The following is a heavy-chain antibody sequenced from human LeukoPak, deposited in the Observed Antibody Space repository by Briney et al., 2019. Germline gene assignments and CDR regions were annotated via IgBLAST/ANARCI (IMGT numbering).Heavy chain of an antibody. CDR2: IIPIFGTA. J-gene: IGHJ6*03. CDR3: ARASIAVAGTGFYYYYYMDV. CDR1: GGTFSSYA. V-gene: IGHV1-69*13. D-gene: IGHD6-19*01. Sequence: SVKVSCKASGGTFSSYAISWVRQAPGQGLEWMGGIIPIFGTANYAQKFQGRVTITADESTSTAYMELSSLRSEDTDVYYCARASIAVAGTGFYYYYYMDVWGKGTTVTISS.